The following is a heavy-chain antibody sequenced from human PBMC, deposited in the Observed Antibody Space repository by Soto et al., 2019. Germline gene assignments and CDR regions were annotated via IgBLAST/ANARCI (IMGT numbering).Heavy chain of an antibody. D-gene: IGHD3-22*01. CDR2: ISSSSSYI. J-gene: IGHJ5*02. V-gene: IGHV3-21*01. Sequence: GGSLRLSCAASGFTFSSYSMNWVRQAPGKGLEWVSSISSSSSYIYYADSVKGRFTISRDNAKNSLYLQMNSLRAEDTAVYYCARDYDSSGYYSFNWFDPWGQGTLVTVSS. CDR3: ARDYDSSGYYSFNWFDP. CDR1: GFTFSSYS.